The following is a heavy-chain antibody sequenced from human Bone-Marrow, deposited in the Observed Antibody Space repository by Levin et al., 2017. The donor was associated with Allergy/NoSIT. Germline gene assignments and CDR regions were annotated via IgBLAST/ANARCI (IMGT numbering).Heavy chain of an antibody. CDR1: GYTFTSYG. Sequence: ASVKVSCKASGYTFTSYGISWVRQAPGQGLEWMGWISAYNGNTNYAQKLQGRVTMTTDTSTSTAYMELRSLRSDDTAVYYCARVRFGGYSYGYHFDYWGQGTLVTVSS. CDR3: ARVRFGGYSYGYHFDY. CDR2: ISAYNGNT. J-gene: IGHJ4*02. D-gene: IGHD5-18*01. V-gene: IGHV1-18*01.